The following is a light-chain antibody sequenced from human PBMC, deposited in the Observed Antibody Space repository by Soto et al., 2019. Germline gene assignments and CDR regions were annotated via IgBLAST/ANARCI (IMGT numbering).Light chain of an antibody. J-gene: IGKJ2*01. CDR2: KVS. V-gene: IGKV2-30*01. CDR3: MQCTHWPPYT. Sequence: DVVMTQSPLSLPVTLGQPASISCSSSQSLAYIDGHTYLNWFQQRPVQSSRRRIYKVSNPDSGVPVRFSGSGSGTDFPLTISRVEAEDVGVYYCMQCTHWPPYTFGQGTKLEIK. CDR1: QSLAYIDGHTY.